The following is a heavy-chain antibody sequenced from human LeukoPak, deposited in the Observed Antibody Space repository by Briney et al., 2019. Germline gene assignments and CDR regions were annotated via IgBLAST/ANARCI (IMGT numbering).Heavy chain of an antibody. J-gene: IGHJ4*02. CDR2: IIPIFGTA. CDR1: GGTFSSYA. Sequence: ASVKVSCKASGGTFSSYAISWVRQAPGQGLEWMGGIIPIFGTANYAQKFQGRVTITADEPTSTAYMELSSLRSEDTAVYYCARAFDYGEYYFDYWGQGTLVTVSS. V-gene: IGHV1-69*13. CDR3: ARAFDYGEYYFDY. D-gene: IGHD4-17*01.